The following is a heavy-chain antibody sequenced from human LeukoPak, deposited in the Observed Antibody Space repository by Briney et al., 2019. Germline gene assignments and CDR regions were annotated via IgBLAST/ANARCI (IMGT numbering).Heavy chain of an antibody. J-gene: IGHJ3*02. CDR1: VGSISRGDHY. V-gene: IGHV4-30-4*01. CDR2: IYYSGST. Sequence: SEALSLTCTGSVGSISRGDHYWSWIRQPPGKGLEWLGYIYYSGSTYYSTPLKGRVTITVDTSKNQFSLKLSSVTAADTAVYYCARETPHGGYPRAFDIWGQGKMVTVSS. CDR3: ARETPHGGYPRAFDI. D-gene: IGHD5-12*01.